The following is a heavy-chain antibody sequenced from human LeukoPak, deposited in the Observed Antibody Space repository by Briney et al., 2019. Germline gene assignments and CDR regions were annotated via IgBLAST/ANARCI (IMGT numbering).Heavy chain of an antibody. J-gene: IGHJ3*01. CDR2: LYYSGST. CDR3: ARGRGSPYYVEAFDA. D-gene: IGHD3-22*01. V-gene: IGHV4-59*11. Sequence: SETLSLTCSVSGASFTSHYWGWIRQPPGKGPEWIGHLYYSGSTTYNPSLESRFTMSVDTSRKQISLKLNSVAAADTAVYYCARGRGSPYYVEAFDAWGQGTVVTVSS. CDR1: GASFTSHY.